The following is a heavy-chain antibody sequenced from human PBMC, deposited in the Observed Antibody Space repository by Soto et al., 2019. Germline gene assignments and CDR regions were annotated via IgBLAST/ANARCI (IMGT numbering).Heavy chain of an antibody. CDR3: TRSRTILELGKYYYYYMDV. V-gene: IGHV3-73*01. D-gene: IGHD7-27*01. CDR1: GFTFSGSA. CDR2: IRSKANSYAT. Sequence: GGSLRLSCAASGFTFSGSAMHWVRQASGKGLEWVGRIRSKANSYATAYAASVKGRFTISRDDSKNTAYLQMNSLKTEDTAVYYCTRSRTILELGKYYYYYMDVWGKGTTVTVSS. J-gene: IGHJ6*03.